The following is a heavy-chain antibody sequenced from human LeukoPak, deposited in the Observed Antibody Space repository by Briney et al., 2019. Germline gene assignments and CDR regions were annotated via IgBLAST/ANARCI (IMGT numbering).Heavy chain of an antibody. CDR1: GYRFTSYW. V-gene: IGHV5-51*01. CDR2: IYPGDSDT. J-gene: IGHJ3*02. D-gene: IGHD2-21*02. Sequence: GASLQISCQGSGYRFTSYWIGWVRPLPGKGLEWMGIIYPGDSDTTYSPSFQGQVTISADKSISTAYLQWSSLKASDTAMYYCARRNPLTQDAFDIWGQGTMVTVSS. CDR3: ARRNPLTQDAFDI.